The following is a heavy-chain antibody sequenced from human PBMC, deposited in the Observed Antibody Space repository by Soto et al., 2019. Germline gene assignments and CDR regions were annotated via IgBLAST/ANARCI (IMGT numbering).Heavy chain of an antibody. Sequence: SETLSLTCTVSGGSISSYYWNWIRQPPGKGLEWIGYIYYSGSTNYNPSLKSRVTISLDTSKNQFSLKLSSVTAADTAVYYCAISNRAAAGFYYYSRDGWGRGT. CDR2: IYYSGST. CDR3: AISNRAAAGFYYYSRDG. J-gene: IGHJ6*02. CDR1: GGSISSYY. V-gene: IGHV4-59*01. D-gene: IGHD6-13*01.